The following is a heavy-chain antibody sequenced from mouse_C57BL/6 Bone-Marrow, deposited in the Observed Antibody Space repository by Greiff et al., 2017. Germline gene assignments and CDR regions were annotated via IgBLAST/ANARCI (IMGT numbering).Heavy chain of an antibody. CDR2: SRNKANDYTT. J-gene: IGHJ2*01. D-gene: IGHD2-1*01. CDR3: ARDDYGNYGFDY. CDR1: GFTFSDFY. V-gene: IGHV7-1*01. Sequence: EVNLVESGGGLVQSGRSLRLSCATSGFTFSDFYMEWVRQAPGKGLEWIAASRNKANDYTTEYSASVKGRFIVSRDTSQSILYLQMNALRAEDTAIYYCARDDYGNYGFDYWGQGTTLTVSS.